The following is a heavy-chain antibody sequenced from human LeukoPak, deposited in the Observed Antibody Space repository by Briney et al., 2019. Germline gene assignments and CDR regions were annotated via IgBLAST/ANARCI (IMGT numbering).Heavy chain of an antibody. CDR2: MNPNSGNT. J-gene: IGHJ6*03. Sequence: ASVKVSCKASGYTFTSYDINWVRQATGQGLEWMGWMNPNSGNTGYAQKFQGRVTITRNTSISTAYMELSSLRSEDTAVYYCARGVGAIGYCTNGVCYTSSTSYYYMDVWGKGTTVTVSS. V-gene: IGHV1-8*03. CDR3: ARGVGAIGYCTNGVCYTSSTSYYYMDV. CDR1: GYTFTSYD. D-gene: IGHD2-8*01.